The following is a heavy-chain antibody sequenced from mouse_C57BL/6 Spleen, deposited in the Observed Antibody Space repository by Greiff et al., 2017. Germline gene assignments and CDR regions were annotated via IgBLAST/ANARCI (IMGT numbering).Heavy chain of an antibody. V-gene: IGHV5-16*01. CDR2: INYDGSST. CDR1: GFTFSDYY. CDR3: AREGGYYGGSAMDY. J-gene: IGHJ4*01. D-gene: IGHD2-3*01. Sequence: DVKLVESEGGLVQPGSSMKLSCTASGFTFSDYYMAWVRQVPEKGLEWVANINYDGSSTYYLDSLKSRFIISRDNAKNILYLQMSSLKSEDTATYYCAREGGYYGGSAMDYWGQGTSVTVSS.